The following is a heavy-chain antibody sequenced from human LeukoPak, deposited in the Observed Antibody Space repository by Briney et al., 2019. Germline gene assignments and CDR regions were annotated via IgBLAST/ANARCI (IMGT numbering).Heavy chain of an antibody. CDR1: GGSISSYY. CDR3: ARGYYYGSGSYKSYYYYYYMDV. V-gene: IGHV4-4*07. Sequence: SETLSLTCTVSGGSISSYYWSWIRQPAGKGLEWIGRIYTSGSTNYNPSLKSRVTMSVDTSKNQFSLKLSSVTAADTAVYYCARGYYYGSGSYKSYYYYYYMDVWGKGTTVTISS. J-gene: IGHJ6*03. D-gene: IGHD3-10*01. CDR2: IYTSGST.